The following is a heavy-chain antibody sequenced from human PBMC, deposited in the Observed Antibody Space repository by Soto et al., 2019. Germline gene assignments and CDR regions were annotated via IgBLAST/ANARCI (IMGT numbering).Heavy chain of an antibody. Sequence: QVQLVQSGAEVKKPGASVEVSCKASGYTFSSYGISWVRQAPGQGLEWMGWISGYNGNTNYAQKLQGRVTMTIDTSTSTGYMELRSLRSDDTAVYYCARDRGGDGMDVWGQGTTVTVSS. CDR3: ARDRGGDGMDV. J-gene: IGHJ6*02. V-gene: IGHV1-18*01. D-gene: IGHD3-16*01. CDR2: ISGYNGNT. CDR1: GYTFSSYG.